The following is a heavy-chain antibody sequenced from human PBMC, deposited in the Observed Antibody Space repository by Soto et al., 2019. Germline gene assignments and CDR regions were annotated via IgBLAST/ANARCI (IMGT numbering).Heavy chain of an antibody. Sequence: PGGSLRLSCAASGFTFSSYAMHWVRQAPGKGLEWVAVISYDGSNKYYADSVKGRFTISRDNSKNTLYLQMNSLRAEDTAVYYCARDTGYCSSTSCPTPYYYYGMDVWGQGTTVPVSS. CDR3: ARDTGYCSSTSCPTPYYYYGMDV. D-gene: IGHD2-2*01. CDR1: GFTFSSYA. V-gene: IGHV3-30-3*01. CDR2: ISYDGSNK. J-gene: IGHJ6*02.